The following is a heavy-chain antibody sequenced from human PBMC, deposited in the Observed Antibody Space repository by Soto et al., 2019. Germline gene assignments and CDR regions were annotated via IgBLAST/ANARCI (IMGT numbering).Heavy chain of an antibody. CDR3: ARTFDTITYYFDY. CDR1: DFSFSSYA. Sequence: PGGALRLYCAASDFSFSSYATHWIRQAPGKGLEWLAVISFDGNIIQYADSVKGRFIVSRDNSKNTLYLQMDSLRGDDTAVYYCARTFDTITYYFDYWGQGTLVTVSS. D-gene: IGHD3-9*01. J-gene: IGHJ4*02. CDR2: ISFDGNII. V-gene: IGHV3-30-3*01.